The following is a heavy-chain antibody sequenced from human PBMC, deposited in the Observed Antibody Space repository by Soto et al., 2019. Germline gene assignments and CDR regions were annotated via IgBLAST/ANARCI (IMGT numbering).Heavy chain of an antibody. D-gene: IGHD3-22*01. CDR1: GFTFSSYE. V-gene: IGHV3-48*03. J-gene: IGHJ4*02. CDR2: ISSSGSTI. Sequence: PGGSLRLSCAASGFTFSSYEMNWVRQAPGKGLEWVSYISSSGSTIYYADSVKGRFTMSRDNAKNSLYLQMDSLRAEDTAVYYCARQRGYYDSSGLDYWGQGTLVTVSS. CDR3: ARQRGYYDSSGLDY.